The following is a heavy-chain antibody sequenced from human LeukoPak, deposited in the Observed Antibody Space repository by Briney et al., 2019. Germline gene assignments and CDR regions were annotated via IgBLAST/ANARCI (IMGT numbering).Heavy chain of an antibody. V-gene: IGHV1-2*02. J-gene: IGHJ4*02. CDR2: ITPKSGDT. CDR1: GYTFSDFY. D-gene: IGHD3-3*02. CDR3: ARVRLADERAWAY. Sequence: ASVKVSCKASGYTFSDFYIHWVRQAPGQRLEYVGWITPKSGDTYSPQRFQGRVTITRDASISTAYMELSSLRSDDTAVYFCARVRLADERAWAYWGQGTLVTVSS.